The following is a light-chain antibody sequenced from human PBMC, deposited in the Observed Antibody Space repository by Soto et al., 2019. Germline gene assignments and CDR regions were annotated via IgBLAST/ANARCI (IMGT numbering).Light chain of an antibody. V-gene: IGKV3-20*01. CDR1: QSISSSY. J-gene: IGKJ2*01. CDR3: QHYGSLLVYT. Sequence: DIWLTQSPGTLSLSPGERAPLSCRSSQSISSSYLAWYQQKPGQAPRLLIYGASSRATDIPDRFSGSGSGTDFTVTISRLEREDFGVYYCQHYGSLLVYTFGQGTRLEIK. CDR2: GAS.